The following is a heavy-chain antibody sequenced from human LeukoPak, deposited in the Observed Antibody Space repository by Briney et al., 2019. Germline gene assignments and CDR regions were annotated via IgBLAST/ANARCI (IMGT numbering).Heavy chain of an antibody. J-gene: IGHJ2*01. CDR1: GYTFTSYG. Sequence: GASVKVSCKASGYTFTSYGISWVRQAPGQGLEWMGWISAYNGNTNYALKLQGRVTMTTDTSTSTAYMELRSLRSDDTAVYYCARAIYDSSGYYRYFDLWGRGTLVTVSS. V-gene: IGHV1-18*01. D-gene: IGHD3-22*01. CDR3: ARAIYDSSGYYRYFDL. CDR2: ISAYNGNT.